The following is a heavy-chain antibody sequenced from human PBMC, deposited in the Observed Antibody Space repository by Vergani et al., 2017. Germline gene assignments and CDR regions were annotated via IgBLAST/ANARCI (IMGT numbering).Heavy chain of an antibody. CDR2: INAGNGNT. D-gene: IGHD4-11*01. J-gene: IGHJ6*02. CDR3: ARDSNPHTYYYYYGMDV. V-gene: IGHV1-3*01. Sequence: QVQLVQSGAEVKKPGASVKVSCKASGYTFTSYAMHWVRQAPGQRLEWMGWINAGNGNTKYSQKFQGRVTITRDTSASTAYMELSSLISEDTAVYYCARDSNPHTYYYYYGMDVWGQGTTVTVSS. CDR1: GYTFTSYA.